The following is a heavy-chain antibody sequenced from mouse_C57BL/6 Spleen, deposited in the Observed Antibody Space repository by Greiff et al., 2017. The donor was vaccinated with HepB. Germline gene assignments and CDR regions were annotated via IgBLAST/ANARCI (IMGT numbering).Heavy chain of an antibody. Sequence: QVHVKQPGAELVKPGASVKMSCKASGYTFTSYWITWVKQRPGQGLEWIGDIYPGSGSTNYNEKFKSKATLTVDTSSSTAYMQLSSLTSEDSAVYYCARGLTHGGNYFDYWGQGTTLTVSS. CDR3: ARGLTHGGNYFDY. D-gene: IGHD1-3*01. V-gene: IGHV1-55*01. CDR2: IYPGSGST. CDR1: GYTFTSYW. J-gene: IGHJ2*01.